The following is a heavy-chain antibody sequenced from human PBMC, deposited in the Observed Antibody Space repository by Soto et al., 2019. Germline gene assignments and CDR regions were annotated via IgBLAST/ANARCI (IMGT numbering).Heavy chain of an antibody. J-gene: IGHJ4*02. CDR1: GFTFSSYG. CDR2: IWYDGNNK. D-gene: IGHD2-21*01. Sequence: QVQLVESGGGVVQPGGSLRLSCAASGFTFSSYGMHWVRQAPGKGLEWVAVIWYDGNNKYYADSVKGRFTISRDNSNNTPYVQMTSLRAEDTAVYYCARGLHSLFDYWGQGTLVTVSS. V-gene: IGHV3-33*01. CDR3: ARGLHSLFDY.